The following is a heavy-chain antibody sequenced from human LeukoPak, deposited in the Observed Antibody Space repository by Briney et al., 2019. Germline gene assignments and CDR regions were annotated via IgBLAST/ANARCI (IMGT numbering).Heavy chain of an antibody. V-gene: IGHV1-8*01. J-gene: IGHJ4*02. D-gene: IGHD1-7*01. CDR2: INPNSGNT. Sequence: ASVKVFCKASGYTFTSYYIHWVRQDTGPAFEWMGSINPNSGNTGYAQKFQGRVTMTRNTSISTAYMELSSLRSEDTAVYYCARGPHHFDGTYLYFFDYWGQGALVTVSS. CDR3: ARGPHHFDGTYLYFFDY. CDR1: GYTFTSYY.